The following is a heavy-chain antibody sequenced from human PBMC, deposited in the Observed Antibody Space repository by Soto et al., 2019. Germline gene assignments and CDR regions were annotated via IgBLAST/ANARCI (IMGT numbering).Heavy chain of an antibody. Sequence: SVKVSCKASGGTFSTYAISWVRQAPGQGLEWMGAILPIFGTPNYAQKFQDRVTITADESTSTAYMEMSSLRSDDTAVYYCARALGLRMTTVTPFDSWGQGTLVTVSS. J-gene: IGHJ4*02. D-gene: IGHD4-17*01. CDR1: GGTFSTYA. CDR2: ILPIFGTP. V-gene: IGHV1-69*13. CDR3: ARALGLRMTTVTPFDS.